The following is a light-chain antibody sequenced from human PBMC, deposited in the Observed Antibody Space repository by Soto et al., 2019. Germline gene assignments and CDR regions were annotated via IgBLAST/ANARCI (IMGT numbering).Light chain of an antibody. CDR1: QSISSW. J-gene: IGKJ1*01. CDR3: QQYNNWPRT. Sequence: DIQMTQSPSTLSASVGDRVTITCRASQSISSWLAWYQQKPGKAPKLLINKASSLESGVPSRFSGSGSGTEFTLTISSLQSEDFAVYYCQQYNNWPRTFGQGTKVDIK. V-gene: IGKV1-5*03. CDR2: KAS.